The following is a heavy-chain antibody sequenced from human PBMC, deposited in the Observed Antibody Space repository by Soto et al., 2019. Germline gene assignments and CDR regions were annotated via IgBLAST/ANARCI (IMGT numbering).Heavy chain of an antibody. CDR1: GGSISSGGYS. V-gene: IGHV4-30-2*06. CDR3: ARLALVTRIFDY. J-gene: IGHJ4*02. Sequence: QLQLQESGSGLVKPSQTLSLTCAVSGGSISSGGYSWSWIRQSPGKGLEWIGYVYHSGNPYYNPSLKGRVTISLDRSKNQFSLELGSVTAADTAVYYCARLALVTRIFDYWGQGTLVTVSS. D-gene: IGHD2-21*02. CDR2: VYHSGNP.